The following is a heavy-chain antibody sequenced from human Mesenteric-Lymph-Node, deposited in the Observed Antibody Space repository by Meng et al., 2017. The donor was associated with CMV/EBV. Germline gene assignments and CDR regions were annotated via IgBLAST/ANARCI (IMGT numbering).Heavy chain of an antibody. D-gene: IGHD3-22*01. V-gene: IGHV1-2*02. CDR3: ARGYYDSSDYPFDH. J-gene: IGHJ4*02. CDR2: IDPYSGAT. Sequence: ASVKVSCKASGYILTGYYMHWVRQAPGQGLEWMGWIDPYSGATDYAQKFQGRITMTRDTSISTVHMEMSRLRSDDTAVYYCARGYYDSSDYPFDHWGQGTPVTVSS. CDR1: GYILTGYY.